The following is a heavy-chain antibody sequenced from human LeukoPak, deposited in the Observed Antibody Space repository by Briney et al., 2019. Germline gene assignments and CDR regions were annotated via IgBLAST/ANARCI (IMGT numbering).Heavy chain of an antibody. Sequence: ASVKVSCKASGYTFTSYDINWVRQATGQGLEWMGWVNPNSGNTGYAQKFQGRVTMTRNTSISTAYMELSSLRSEDTAVYYCARGNVPGGGYYYGMDVWGQGTTVTVSS. CDR1: GYTFTSYD. V-gene: IGHV1-8*01. D-gene: IGHD3-10*01. CDR3: ARGNVPGGGYYYGMDV. J-gene: IGHJ6*02. CDR2: VNPNSGNT.